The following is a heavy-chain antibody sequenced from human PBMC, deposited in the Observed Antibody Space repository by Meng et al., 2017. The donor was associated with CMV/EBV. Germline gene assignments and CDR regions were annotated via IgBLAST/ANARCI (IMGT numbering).Heavy chain of an antibody. CDR1: GGPVSSGSYY. CDR2: IYYSGST. CDR3: ASRGGMDV. J-gene: IGHJ6*02. V-gene: IGHV4-61*01. Sequence: SETLSLTCTVSGGPVSSGSYYWSWIRQPPGKGLEWIGYIYYSGSTNYNPSLKSRVTISVDTSKNQFSLKLSSVTAADTAVYYCASRGGMDVWGQGTTVTVSS.